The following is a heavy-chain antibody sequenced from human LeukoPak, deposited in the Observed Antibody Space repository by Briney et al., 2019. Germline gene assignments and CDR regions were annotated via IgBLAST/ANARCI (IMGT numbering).Heavy chain of an antibody. CDR2: IYYSGGT. CDR1: GGSISSSSYY. V-gene: IGHV4-39*07. D-gene: IGHD3-10*01. J-gene: IGHJ4*02. CDR3: TSVTMVRGAPGY. Sequence: SETLSLTCTVSGGSISSSSYYWGWIRQPPGKGLEWIGSIYYSGGTYYNPSLKSRVTISVDTSKNQFSLKLSSVTAADTAVYYCTSVTMVRGAPGYWGQGTLVTVSS.